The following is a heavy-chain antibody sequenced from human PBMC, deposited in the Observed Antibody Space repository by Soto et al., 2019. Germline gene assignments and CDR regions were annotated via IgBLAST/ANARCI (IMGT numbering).Heavy chain of an antibody. CDR3: AREPIVVVTATNYFDY. CDR2: IYYSGST. CDR1: GGSVSSGSYY. V-gene: IGHV4-61*01. D-gene: IGHD2-21*02. J-gene: IGHJ4*02. Sequence: ASETLSLTCTVSGGSVSSGSYYWSWIRQPPGKGLEWIGYIYYSGSTNYNPSLKSRVTISVDTSKNQFSLKLSSVTAADTAVYYCAREPIVVVTATNYFDYWGQGTLVTVSS.